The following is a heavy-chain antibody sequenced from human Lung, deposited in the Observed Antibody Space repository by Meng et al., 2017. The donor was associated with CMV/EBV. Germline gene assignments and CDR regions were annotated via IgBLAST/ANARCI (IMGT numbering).Heavy chain of an antibody. D-gene: IGHD2-15*01. J-gene: IGHJ6*02. CDR2: IYYSGST. CDR1: GGSVSSGSYY. CDR3: ARDLDIGYGMDV. V-gene: IGHV4-61*01. Sequence: LSCTVSGGSVSSGSYYWSWIRQPPGKGLEWIGYIYYSGSTNYNPSLKSRVTISVDASKNQFSLKLSSVTAADTAVYYCARDLDIGYGMDVWAQGTXVTVSS.